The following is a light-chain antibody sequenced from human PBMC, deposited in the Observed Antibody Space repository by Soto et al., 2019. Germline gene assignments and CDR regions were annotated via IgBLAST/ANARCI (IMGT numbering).Light chain of an antibody. Sequence: EIVLTQSPATLSLSPGERATLSCGASRSVSSYLAWYQQKPGQAPRLLIYDASYRATGIPARFSGSGSGTDLTLTIHSLEPEDFAVYYCQHRSDCPLRLPLGGGTKEEIK. CDR3: QHRSDCPLRLP. CDR1: RSVSSY. V-gene: IGKV3-11*01. J-gene: IGKJ4*01. CDR2: DAS.